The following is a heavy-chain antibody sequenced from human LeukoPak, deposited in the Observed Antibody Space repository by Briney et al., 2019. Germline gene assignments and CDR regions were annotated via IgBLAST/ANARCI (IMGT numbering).Heavy chain of an antibody. D-gene: IGHD5-12*01. J-gene: IGHJ3*02. Sequence: SETLSLTCTVSGGFISSNTYYWARIRQPPGKGLEWIGYIYYSGSTNYNPSLKSRVTISVDTSKNQFSLKLSSVTAADTAVYYCARVAPWMNAFDIWGQGTMVTVSS. CDR1: GGFISSNTYY. CDR3: ARVAPWMNAFDI. V-gene: IGHV4-61*05. CDR2: IYYSGST.